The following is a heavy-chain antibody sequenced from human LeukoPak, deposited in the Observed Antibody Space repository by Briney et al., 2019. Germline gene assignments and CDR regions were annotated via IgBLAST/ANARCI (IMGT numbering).Heavy chain of an antibody. CDR3: ARSRLATLYYYYGMDV. Sequence: TGRSLRLSCAASGFTFSSYAMHWVRQAPGKGLEWVAVISYDGSNKYYADSVKGRFTISRDNSKNTLYLQMNSLRAEDTAVYYCARSRLATLYYYYGMDVWGQGTLVTVSS. CDR1: GFTFSSYA. V-gene: IGHV3-30*04. CDR2: ISYDGSNK. D-gene: IGHD6-19*01. J-gene: IGHJ6*02.